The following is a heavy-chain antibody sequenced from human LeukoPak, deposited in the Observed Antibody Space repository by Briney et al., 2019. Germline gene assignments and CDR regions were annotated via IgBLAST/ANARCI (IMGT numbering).Heavy chain of an antibody. D-gene: IGHD6-13*01. CDR1: GYTFTGYY. J-gene: IGHJ5*02. V-gene: IGHV1-2*02. CDR2: INPNSGGT. CDR3: ARDLAAAGKGNWFDP. Sequence: ASVKVSCKASGYTFTGYYMHWVRQAPGQGLEWMGWINPNSGGTNYAQKFRGRVTMTRDTSISTAYMELSRLRSDDTAVYYCARDLAAAGKGNWFDPWGQGTLVTVSS.